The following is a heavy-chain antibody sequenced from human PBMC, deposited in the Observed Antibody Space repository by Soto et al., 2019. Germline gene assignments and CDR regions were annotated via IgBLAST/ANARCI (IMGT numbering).Heavy chain of an antibody. D-gene: IGHD1-26*01. V-gene: IGHV4-39*07. CDR1: GGSISSGDYY. J-gene: IGHJ6*02. Sequence: PSETLSLTCTVSGGSISSGDYYWSWIRQPPGKGLEWIGEINYSGSTTYNPSLKSRITISLDTSKNQFSLKLSSVTAADTAVYYCARGYLPRESFFILRRDSDYYGLDVWGQGTTVTVSS. CDR3: ARGYLPRESFFILRRDSDYYGLDV. CDR2: INYSGST.